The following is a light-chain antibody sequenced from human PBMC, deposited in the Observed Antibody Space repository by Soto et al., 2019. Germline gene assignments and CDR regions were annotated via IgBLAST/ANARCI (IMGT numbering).Light chain of an antibody. J-gene: IGKJ1*01. Sequence: EIVLTQSPGTLSLSPGQRATLSCRASQRVSSCLASYQQKPPHAPSRLIDYASSGASGTPARFSGSGSGTDFTLTISSLDPEDFAVYYCQQRSNWRTFGQGTKVDNK. V-gene: IGKV3-11*01. CDR3: QQRSNWRT. CDR1: QRVSSC. CDR2: YAS.